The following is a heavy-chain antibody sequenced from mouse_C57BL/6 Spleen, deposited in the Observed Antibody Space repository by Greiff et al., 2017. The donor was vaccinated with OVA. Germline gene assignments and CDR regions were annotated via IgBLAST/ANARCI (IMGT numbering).Heavy chain of an antibody. V-gene: IGHV5-4*01. J-gene: IGHJ4*01. D-gene: IGHD3-1*01. CDR1: GFTFSSYA. CDR3: ARDRGLDYAMDY. Sequence: EVMLVESGGGLVKPGGSLKLSCAASGFTFSSYAMSWVRQTPEKRLEWVATISDGGSYTYYPDNVKGRFTISRDNDKNNMYLQMSHLKSEDTAMYYCARDRGLDYAMDYWGQGTSVTVSS. CDR2: ISDGGSYT.